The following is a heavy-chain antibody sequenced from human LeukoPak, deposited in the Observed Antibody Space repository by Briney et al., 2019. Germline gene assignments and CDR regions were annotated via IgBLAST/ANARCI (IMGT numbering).Heavy chain of an antibody. CDR3: ARGTYGSGSYSRTTYYYMDV. CDR2: IYSGGST. J-gene: IGHJ6*03. D-gene: IGHD3-10*01. Sequence: PGGSLRLSCAASGFTVSSNYMSWVRQAPGKGLEWVSVIYSGGSTYYADSVKGRFTISRDNSKNTLYLQMNSLRAEDTAVYYCARGTYGSGSYSRTTYYYMDVWGKGTTVTISS. CDR1: GFTVSSNY. V-gene: IGHV3-53*01.